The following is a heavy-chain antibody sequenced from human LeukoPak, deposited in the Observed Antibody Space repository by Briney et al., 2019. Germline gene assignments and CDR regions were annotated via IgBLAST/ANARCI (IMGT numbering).Heavy chain of an antibody. J-gene: IGHJ2*01. CDR2: IYYSGST. CDR1: GGSISSSSYY. V-gene: IGHV4-39*01. CDR3: ARRQWLVRSYWYFDL. D-gene: IGHD6-19*01. Sequence: SETLSLTCTVSGGSISSSSYYWGWIRQPPGKGLEWIGSIYYSGSTYYNPSLKSRVTISVDTSKNQFSLKLSSVTAADTAVYYCARRQWLVRSYWYFDLWGRGTLVTVSS.